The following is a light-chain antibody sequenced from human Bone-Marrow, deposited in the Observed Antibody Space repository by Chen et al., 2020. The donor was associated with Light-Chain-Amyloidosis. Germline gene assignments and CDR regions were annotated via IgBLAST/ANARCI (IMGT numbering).Light chain of an antibody. CDR3: SAWDDSLSGHWV. CDR1: NSNIGSNY. Sequence: QSVLTQPPSASGTPGQRVTISCSGSNSNIGSNYVYWYQQVPGTAPKLLIYRNDHRPSGVPDRFSGSTSGTSASLAISGLRSDDEADYYCSAWDDSLSGHWVFGGGTKLTVL. J-gene: IGLJ3*02. CDR2: RND. V-gene: IGLV1-47*01.